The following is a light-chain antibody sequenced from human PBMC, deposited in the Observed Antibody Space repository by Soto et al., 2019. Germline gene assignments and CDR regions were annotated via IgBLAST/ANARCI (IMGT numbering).Light chain of an antibody. CDR2: GAS. Sequence: EIVLTQSPGTVSLSPGERATLSCRASQSVSSYLAWYQQKPGQAPRLLIYGASSRATGIPDRFSGSGSGTDFTLTISRLEPEDFAVYYCQQYGTSPLTFGGGTKVDIK. CDR3: QQYGTSPLT. V-gene: IGKV3-20*01. CDR1: QSVSSY. J-gene: IGKJ4*01.